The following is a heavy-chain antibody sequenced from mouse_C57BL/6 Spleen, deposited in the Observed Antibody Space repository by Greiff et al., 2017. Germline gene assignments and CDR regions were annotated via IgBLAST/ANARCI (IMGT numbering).Heavy chain of an antibody. J-gene: IGHJ2*01. V-gene: IGHV1-62-2*01. CDR1: GYTFTEYT. CDR2: FYPGSGSI. Sequence: QVHVKQSGAELVKPGASVKLSCKASGYTFTEYTIHWVKQRSGQGLEWIGWFYPGSGSIKYNEKFKDKATLTADKSSSTVYMELSRLTSEDSAVYFCARHEGYGNYLDYWGQGTTLTVSS. D-gene: IGHD2-1*01. CDR3: ARHEGYGNYLDY.